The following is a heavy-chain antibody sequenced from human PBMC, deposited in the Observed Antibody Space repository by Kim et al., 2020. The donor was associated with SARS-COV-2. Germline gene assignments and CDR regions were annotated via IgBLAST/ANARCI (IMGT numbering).Heavy chain of an antibody. J-gene: IGHJ4*02. D-gene: IGHD2-21*01. V-gene: IGHV1-69*01. CDR3: ARERRCGPQSFAY. Sequence: AQKLQGRLKITGDEAKSTAYMELSSLSSEDTAVYYCARERRCGPQSFAYWGQGTLVTVSS.